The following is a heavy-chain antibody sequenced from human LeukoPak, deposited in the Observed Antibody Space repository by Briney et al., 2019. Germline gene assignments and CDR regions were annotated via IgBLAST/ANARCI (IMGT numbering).Heavy chain of an antibody. D-gene: IGHD2-15*01. CDR3: ARGIAPEESVAIDY. CDR1: GFTFSAYW. Sequence: PGGSLRLSCAASGFTFSAYWMYWVRQAPGQGLEYVSRIKFDGNVITYADSVEGRFTIARDNARNIVSLQMSILRAEDTAVYYCARGIAPEESVAIDYWGQGTLVTVSS. J-gene: IGHJ4*02. V-gene: IGHV3-74*03. CDR2: IKFDGNVI.